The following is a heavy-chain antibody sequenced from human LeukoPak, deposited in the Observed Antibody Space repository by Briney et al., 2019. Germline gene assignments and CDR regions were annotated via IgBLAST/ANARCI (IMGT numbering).Heavy chain of an antibody. V-gene: IGHV3-7*03. CDR3: ASILLWFVYEY. CDR1: GFTFSSYG. J-gene: IGHJ4*02. CDR2: IKQDGSEK. D-gene: IGHD3-10*01. Sequence: GGTLRLSCAASGFTFSSYGMSWVRQAPGKGLEWVANIKQDGSEKYYVDSVKGRFSISRDNARNSLYLQMNSLRVEDTAVYYCASILLWFVYEYWGQGTLVTVSS.